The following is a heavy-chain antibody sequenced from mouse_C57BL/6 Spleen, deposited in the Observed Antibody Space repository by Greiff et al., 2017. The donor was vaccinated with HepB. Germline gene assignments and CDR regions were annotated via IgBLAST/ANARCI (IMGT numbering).Heavy chain of an antibody. Sequence: VQLQQSGPELVKPGASVKMSCKASGYTFTDYNMHWVKQSPGKSLEWIGYINPNNGGTSYNQKFKGKATLTVNNSSSTAYMELRSLTSEDSAVYYCAREYYYWGSNYDYWGQGTTLTVSS. D-gene: IGHD1-1*01. CDR2: INPNNGGT. V-gene: IGHV1-22*01. CDR3: AREYYYWGSNYDY. J-gene: IGHJ2*01. CDR1: GYTFTDYN.